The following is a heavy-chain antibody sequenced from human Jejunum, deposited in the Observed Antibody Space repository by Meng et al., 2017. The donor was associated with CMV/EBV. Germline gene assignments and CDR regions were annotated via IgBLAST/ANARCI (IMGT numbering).Heavy chain of an antibody. CDR1: GGYIISISCY. D-gene: IGHD7-27*01. J-gene: IGHJ2*01. CDR3: ASPLGILGIVDL. V-gene: IGHV4-39*01. CDR2: IYYSGST. Sequence: LRLRGRGPGLVRPAEPLALPCTDPGGYIISISCYWGLIRQPPGKGLEGIGSIYYSGSTYYNPSLKSRVTISVDTSKNQFSLKLSSVTAADTAVYYCASPLGILGIVDLWGRGTLVTVSS.